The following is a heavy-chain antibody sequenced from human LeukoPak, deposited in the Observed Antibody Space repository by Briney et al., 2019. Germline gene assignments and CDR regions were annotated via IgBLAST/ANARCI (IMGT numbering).Heavy chain of an antibody. J-gene: IGHJ4*02. V-gene: IGHV7-4-1*02. CDR2: INTNTGNP. D-gene: IGHD3-16*01. CDR3: ARKGGYDYVWGSYPYYFDY. CDR1: GYTFTSYA. Sequence: ASVKVSCKASGYTFTSYAMNWVRQAPGQGLEWMGWINTNTGNPTYAQGFTGRFVFSLDTSVSTAYLQISSLKAEDTAVYYCARKGGYDYVWGSYPYYFDYWGQGTLVTVPS.